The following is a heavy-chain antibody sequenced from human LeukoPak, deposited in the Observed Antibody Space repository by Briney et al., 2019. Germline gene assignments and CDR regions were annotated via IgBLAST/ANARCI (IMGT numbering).Heavy chain of an antibody. CDR2: IYYSGST. CDR1: GGSISGYY. V-gene: IGHV4-59*12. CDR3: ARERIVGARDAFDI. J-gene: IGHJ3*02. D-gene: IGHD1-26*01. Sequence: SETLSLTCTVAGGSISGYYWSWIRQPPGKGLEWIGYIYYSGSTNYNPSLKSRVTISVDTSKNQFSLKLSSVTAADTAVYYCARERIVGARDAFDIWGQGTMVTVSS.